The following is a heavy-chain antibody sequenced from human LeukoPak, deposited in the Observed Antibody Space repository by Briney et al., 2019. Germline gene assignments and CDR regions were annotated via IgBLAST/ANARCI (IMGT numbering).Heavy chain of an antibody. CDR1: GYTFTSYD. CDR3: ARGNTYDYGEGAPFDI. CDR2: MNPNSGNT. J-gene: IGHJ3*02. Sequence: ASVKVSCKASGYTFTSYDINWVRQATGQGLEWMGWMNPNSGNTGYAQKFQGRVTMTRNTSISTAYMELSSLRSEDTAVYYCARGNTYDYGEGAPFDIWGQGTMVTVSS. D-gene: IGHD4-17*01. V-gene: IGHV1-8*01.